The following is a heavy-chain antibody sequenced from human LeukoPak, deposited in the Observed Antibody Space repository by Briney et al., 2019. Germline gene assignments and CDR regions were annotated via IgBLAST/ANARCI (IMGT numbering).Heavy chain of an antibody. CDR3: ARGSDYGDYLNWFDP. Sequence: SETLSLTCAVYGGSFSGYYWSWIRQPPGKGLEWIGEINHSGSTNYNPSLKSRVTISVDTPKNQFSLKLSSVTAADTAVYYCARGSDYGDYLNWFDPWGQGTLVTVSS. V-gene: IGHV4-34*01. CDR1: GGSFSGYY. J-gene: IGHJ5*02. CDR2: INHSGST. D-gene: IGHD4-17*01.